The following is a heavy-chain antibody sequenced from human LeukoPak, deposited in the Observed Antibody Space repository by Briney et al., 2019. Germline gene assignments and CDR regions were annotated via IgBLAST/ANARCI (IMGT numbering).Heavy chain of an antibody. CDR3: ARGPQGIAAAGTEEDF. V-gene: IGHV4-38-2*02. CDR2: IYHSGST. CDR1: GYSISSGYY. D-gene: IGHD6-13*01. J-gene: IGHJ4*02. Sequence: PSETLSLTCTVSGYSISSGYYWGWIRQPPGKGLEWIGSIYHSGSTYYNPSLKSRVTISVDTSKNQFSLKLSSVTAADTAVYYCARGPQGIAAAGTEEDFWGQGTLVTVSS.